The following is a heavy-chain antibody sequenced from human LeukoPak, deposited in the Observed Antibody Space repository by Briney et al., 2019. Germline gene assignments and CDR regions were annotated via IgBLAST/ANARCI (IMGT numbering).Heavy chain of an antibody. CDR1: GYTLTELS. D-gene: IGHD2-2*01. V-gene: IGHV1-24*01. Sequence: GASVKVSCKVSGYTLTELSMHWVRQAPGKGLEWMGGFDPEDGETIYAQKFQGRVTMTEDTSTDTAYMELSSLRSEDKAVYYCATYCSSTSPTESENWFDPWGQGTLVTVSS. CDR2: FDPEDGET. J-gene: IGHJ5*02. CDR3: ATYCSSTSPTESENWFDP.